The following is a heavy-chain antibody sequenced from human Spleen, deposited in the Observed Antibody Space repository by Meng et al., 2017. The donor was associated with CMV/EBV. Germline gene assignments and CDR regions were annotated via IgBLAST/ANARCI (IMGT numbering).Heavy chain of an antibody. D-gene: IGHD1-26*01. CDR2: AYYSGSN. CDR3: ARGVYTVGARAEYFHL. V-gene: IGHV4-39*01. CDR1: RGSIISKHY. Sequence: RGSIISKHYWGWIRQPPGKGLEWIGSAYYSGSNYYNSSLKSRVTISVDTSKNQFSLSLRSVTATDTAVYYCARGVYTVGARAEYFHLWGQGSLVTVSS. J-gene: IGHJ1*01.